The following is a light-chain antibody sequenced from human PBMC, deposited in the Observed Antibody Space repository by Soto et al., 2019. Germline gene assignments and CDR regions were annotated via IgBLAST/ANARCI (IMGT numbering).Light chain of an antibody. V-gene: IGKV3-20*01. CDR1: QSVSSSY. CDR3: QQYGSSPPIT. J-gene: IGKJ5*01. CDR2: GAS. Sequence: EIVLTQSPGTLSLSPGERATLSCRASQSVSSSYLAWYQQKPGQAPRLLIYGASSRATGIPARFSGSGSGTDFTLTISRLEPEDFAVYYCQQYGSSPPITCGQGTRLEIK.